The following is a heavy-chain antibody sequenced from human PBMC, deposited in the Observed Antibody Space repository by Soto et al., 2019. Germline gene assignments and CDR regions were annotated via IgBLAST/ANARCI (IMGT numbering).Heavy chain of an antibody. V-gene: IGHV6-1*01. CDR3: ARAPTFAARQGGAYYYYGMDV. D-gene: IGHD6-6*01. J-gene: IGHJ6*02. CDR2: TYYRSKWYN. CDR1: GDSVSSNSAA. Sequence: SQTLSLTCAISGDSVSSNSAAWNWIRQSPSRGLEWLGRTYYRSKWYNDYAVSVKSRITINPDTSKNQFSLQLNSVTPEDTAVYYGARAPTFAARQGGAYYYYGMDVWGQGTTVTVSS.